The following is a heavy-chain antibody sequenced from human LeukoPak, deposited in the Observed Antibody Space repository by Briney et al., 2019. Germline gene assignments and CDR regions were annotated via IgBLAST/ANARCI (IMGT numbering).Heavy chain of an antibody. CDR2: IFYSGST. CDR3: ARLSHIVATFDY. V-gene: IGHV4-39*01. J-gene: IGHJ4*02. CDR1: SGSISTSNYY. Sequence: SETLSLTCTVSSGSISTSNYYWGWVRQPPGKALEWIGNIFYSGSTYYSPSLKSRVTISLDTSRNQFSLKLSSVTAADTAVYYCARLSHIVATFDYWGQGTLVTVSS. D-gene: IGHD5-12*01.